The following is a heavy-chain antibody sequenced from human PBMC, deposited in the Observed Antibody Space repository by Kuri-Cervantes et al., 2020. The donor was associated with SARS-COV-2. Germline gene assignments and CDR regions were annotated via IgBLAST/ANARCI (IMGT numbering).Heavy chain of an antibody. D-gene: IGHD3-10*01. Sequence: SQTLSLICAVYGGSFSGYYWSWIRQPPGKGLEWIGEINHSGSTNYNPSLKSRVTISVDTSKNQFSLKLSSVTAADTAVYYCASTAMVRGGHDYYYGMDVWGQGTTVTVSS. V-gene: IGHV4-34*01. CDR1: GGSFSGYY. CDR3: ASTAMVRGGHDYYYGMDV. CDR2: INHSGST. J-gene: IGHJ6*02.